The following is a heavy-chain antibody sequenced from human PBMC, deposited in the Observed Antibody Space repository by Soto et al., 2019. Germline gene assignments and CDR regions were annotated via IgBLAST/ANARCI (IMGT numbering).Heavy chain of an antibody. V-gene: IGHV4-31*03. CDR3: ARDRHGDEIDY. CDR2: IYYSGST. J-gene: IGHJ4*02. CDR1: GASISSGTYY. Sequence: QVQLQESGPGLVKPSQTLSLTCTVSGASISSGTYYWTWIRQHPGKGLEWIGYIYYSGSTYYNPSLKSRLTMSVDTSKNQFSLKLGSVTAADTAVYFCARDRHGDEIDYWGQGTLVTVSS. D-gene: IGHD4-17*01.